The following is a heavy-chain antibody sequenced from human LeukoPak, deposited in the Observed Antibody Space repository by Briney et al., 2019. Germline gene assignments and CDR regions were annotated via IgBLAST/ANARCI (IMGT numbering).Heavy chain of an antibody. CDR3: ARVVVVAASRWWFDP. CDR1: GCTFTGYY. CDR2: INPNSGGT. Sequence: ASVKVSCKASGCTFTGYYMHWVRQAPGQGLEWMGWINPNSGGTNYAQKFQGRVTMTRDTSISTAYMELSRLRSDDTAVYYCARVVVVAASRWWFDPWGQGTLVTVSS. J-gene: IGHJ5*01. D-gene: IGHD2-15*01. V-gene: IGHV1-2*02.